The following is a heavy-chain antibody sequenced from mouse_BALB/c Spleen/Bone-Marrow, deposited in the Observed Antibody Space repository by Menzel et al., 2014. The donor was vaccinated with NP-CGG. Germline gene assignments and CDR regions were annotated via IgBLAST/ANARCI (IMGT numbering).Heavy chain of an antibody. CDR3: ARGGNWEDFDD. D-gene: IGHD4-1*01. Sequence: CGGGLVQPGGSRKLSCAASGFTFSSFGMHWVRQAPERGLEWVAYISSGSSTIYYADTVKGRFTISRDNPKNTLFLQMTSLRSEDTAMYYCARGGNWEDFDDWGQGTTLAVSS. V-gene: IGHV5-17*02. CDR1: GFTFSSFG. CDR2: ISSGSSTI. J-gene: IGHJ2*01.